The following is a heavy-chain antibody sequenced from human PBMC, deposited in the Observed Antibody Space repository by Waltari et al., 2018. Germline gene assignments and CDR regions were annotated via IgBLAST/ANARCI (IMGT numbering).Heavy chain of an antibody. CDR1: GFTFSGSA. CDR2: SRSKANSYAT. Sequence: EVQLVESGGGLVQPGGSLKLSCAASGFTFSGSAMHWVRQASGKGVEWVGRSRSKANSYATAYAASVKGRFTISRDDSKNTAYLQMNSLKTEDTAVYYCTRPQGNWGQGTLVTVSS. CDR3: TRPQGN. J-gene: IGHJ4*02. D-gene: IGHD3-10*01. V-gene: IGHV3-73*02.